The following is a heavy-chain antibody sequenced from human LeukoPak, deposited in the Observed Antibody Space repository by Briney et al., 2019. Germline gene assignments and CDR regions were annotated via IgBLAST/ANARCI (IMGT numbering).Heavy chain of an antibody. Sequence: PSETLSLTCAVYGGSFSGYYWSWIRQPPGKGLEWIGYIYYSGSTNYNPSLKSRVTVSVDTPKNQFSLKLRSVTAADTAVYYCARDPSGSFFNWFDPWGQGTLVTVSS. CDR1: GGSFSGYY. D-gene: IGHD1-26*01. J-gene: IGHJ5*02. CDR2: IYYSGST. CDR3: ARDPSGSFFNWFDP. V-gene: IGHV4-59*01.